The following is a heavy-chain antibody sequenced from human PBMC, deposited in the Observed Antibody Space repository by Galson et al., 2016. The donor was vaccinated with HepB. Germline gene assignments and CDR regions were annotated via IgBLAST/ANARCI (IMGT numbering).Heavy chain of an antibody. CDR1: GYGFTSYW. D-gene: IGHD6-19*01. CDR3: ARQRGVGGWYFDS. Sequence: QSGAEVKKPGESLKISCKGSGYGFTSYWLGWVRQMPGKGLEWMGVIYPGDSETTYSPSFRGQVTMSVDKSFSTAYLQWSSLKASDSAMYFCARQRGVGGWYFDSWGQGTLVTVSS. CDR2: IYPGDSET. J-gene: IGHJ4*02. V-gene: IGHV5-51*01.